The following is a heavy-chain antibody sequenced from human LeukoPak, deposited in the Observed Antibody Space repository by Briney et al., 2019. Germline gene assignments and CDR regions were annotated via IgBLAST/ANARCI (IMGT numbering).Heavy chain of an antibody. CDR1: GFTFSSYA. J-gene: IGHJ6*02. V-gene: IGHV3-23*01. D-gene: IGHD6-19*01. CDR3: ARDWASSGWYNYYYGMDV. Sequence: GGSLRLSCAASGFTFSSYAMSWVRQAPGKGLEWVSAISGSGGSTYYADSVKGRFAISRDNSKNTLYLQMNSLRAEDTAVYYCARDWASSGWYNYYYGMDVWGQGTTVTVSS. CDR2: ISGSGGST.